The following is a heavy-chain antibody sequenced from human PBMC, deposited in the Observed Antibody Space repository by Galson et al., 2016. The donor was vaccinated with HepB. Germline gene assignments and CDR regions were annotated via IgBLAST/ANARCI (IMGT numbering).Heavy chain of an antibody. CDR1: GGSVSSSPYY. CDR3: ARIDYSDAIMFDY. CDR2: IYYSGRT. Sequence: ETLSLTCTVSGGSVSSSPYYWGWIRQPPGKGLEWIGSIYYSGRTYYNPSLKSRVTISVDTSRNQFSLKLSSVTAADSAVYYCARIDYSDAIMFDYWGQGTLVTVSS. J-gene: IGHJ4*02. D-gene: IGHD3-22*01. V-gene: IGHV4-39*01.